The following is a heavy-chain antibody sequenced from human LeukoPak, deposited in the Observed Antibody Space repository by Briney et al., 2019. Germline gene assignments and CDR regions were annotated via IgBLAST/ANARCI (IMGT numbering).Heavy chain of an antibody. D-gene: IGHD5-18*01. CDR1: GFTFSSYS. V-gene: IGHV3-21*06. J-gene: IGHJ4*02. CDR3: ARADQGYSYGEIDY. CDR2: ISGSSSCI. Sequence: PGGSLRLSCAASGFTFSSYSMNWVRQAPGKGLQWVSSISGSSSCIYYADSVKGRFTISRDNAKNSLYLQMNSLRAEDTAVYYCARADQGYSYGEIDYWDQGTLVTVSS.